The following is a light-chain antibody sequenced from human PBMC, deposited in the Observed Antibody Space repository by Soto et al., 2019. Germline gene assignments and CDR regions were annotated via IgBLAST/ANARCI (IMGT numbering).Light chain of an antibody. CDR1: SSNIGAGYD. J-gene: IGLJ3*02. Sequence: QAVVTQPPSVSGAPGQRVTISCTGSSSNIGAGYDVHWYQQLPGTAPKVVIYANSNWPSGVPDRFSGSKSGTSASLAITGLQAEDEADYYCQSYDNSLSGWVFGGGTKLTVL. CDR2: ANS. V-gene: IGLV1-40*01. CDR3: QSYDNSLSGWV.